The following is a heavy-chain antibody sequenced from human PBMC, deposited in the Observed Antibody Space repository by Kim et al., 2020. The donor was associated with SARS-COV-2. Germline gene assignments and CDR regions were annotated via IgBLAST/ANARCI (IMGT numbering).Heavy chain of an antibody. CDR1: GFTVSNSY. Sequence: GGSLRLSCAASGFTVSNSYMTWIRQAPVKGLEWVSVIYDDGTTYYADSVKGRFTISRDSPKNTLYLQMNSLSVEDTAMYYCARGARFSAIVDFWGQGTLV. J-gene: IGHJ4*02. CDR2: IYDDGTT. V-gene: IGHV3-53*01. CDR3: ARGARFSAIVDF. D-gene: IGHD3-3*01.